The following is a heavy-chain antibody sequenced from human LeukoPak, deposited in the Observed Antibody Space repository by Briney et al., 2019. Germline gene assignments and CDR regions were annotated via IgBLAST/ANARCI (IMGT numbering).Heavy chain of an antibody. D-gene: IGHD6-19*01. V-gene: IGHV4-61*01. CDR3: ARERSSGWYDGYFDY. CDR2: IYYSGST. Sequence: PSETLSLTCTVSGGSISNNNYYWDWIRQPPGKGLEWIGYIYYSGSTNYNPSLKSRVTISVDTSKNQFSLKLSSVTAADTAVYYCARERSSGWYDGYFDYWGQGTLVTVSS. CDR1: GGSISNNNYY. J-gene: IGHJ4*02.